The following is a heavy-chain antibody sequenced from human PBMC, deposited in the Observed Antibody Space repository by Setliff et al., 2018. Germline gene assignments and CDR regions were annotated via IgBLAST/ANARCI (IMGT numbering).Heavy chain of an antibody. CDR2: RHDNGER. CDR1: PGSISRHY. CDR3: ARGRNIAARLLDS. V-gene: IGHV4-59*11. J-gene: IGHJ4*02. D-gene: IGHD6-6*01. Sequence: SETLSLTCTVSPGSISRHYWSWFRQAPGKGLEWIGYRHDNGERDYNPSLGSRVTISIDTSRDQFSLKLISMIAADTAVYYCARGRNIAARLLDSWGQGTLVTVSS.